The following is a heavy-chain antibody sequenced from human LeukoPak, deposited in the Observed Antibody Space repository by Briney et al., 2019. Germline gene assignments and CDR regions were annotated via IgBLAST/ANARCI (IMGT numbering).Heavy chain of an antibody. J-gene: IGHJ4*02. Sequence: GESLKISCKGSGYTFSSYWIGWVRQMPGKGLEWMGIIYPGDSDTRYSPSLQGQVTISVDTSIGTSYLQWSSLKASDTAIYYCARQNDFRLDYWGQGTLVTVSS. CDR3: ARQNDFRLDY. D-gene: IGHD3-3*01. V-gene: IGHV5-51*01. CDR2: IYPGDSDT. CDR1: GYTFSSYW.